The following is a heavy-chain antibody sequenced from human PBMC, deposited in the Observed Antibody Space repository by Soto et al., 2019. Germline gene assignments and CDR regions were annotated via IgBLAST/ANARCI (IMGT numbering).Heavy chain of an antibody. Sequence: SETLSLTCIVSGDSVSSGTYYWSWIRQPPGKGLEWIGYMSNSGSTNYNPSLKSRVTISVDTSKKQFSLKLNSVTGADTAVYYCAREDFYNGMDVWGQGTTVTVS. CDR3: AREDFYNGMDV. J-gene: IGHJ6*02. V-gene: IGHV4-61*01. CDR2: MSNSGST. CDR1: GDSVSSGTYY.